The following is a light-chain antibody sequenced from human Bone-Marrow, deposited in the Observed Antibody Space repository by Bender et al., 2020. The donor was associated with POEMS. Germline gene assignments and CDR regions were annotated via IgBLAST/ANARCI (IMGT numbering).Light chain of an antibody. Sequence: QSVLTQPPSVSGAPGQRVTISCTGSSSNLGAGSDVHWYQHRPGTAPKLLIYGSHNRPSGVPDRFSASKSGTSDSLAITGLQAEDEADYYCQSYDSSLNEVVFGGGTELTVL. CDR3: QSYDSSLNEVV. J-gene: IGLJ2*01. CDR2: GSH. V-gene: IGLV1-40*01. CDR1: SSNLGAGSD.